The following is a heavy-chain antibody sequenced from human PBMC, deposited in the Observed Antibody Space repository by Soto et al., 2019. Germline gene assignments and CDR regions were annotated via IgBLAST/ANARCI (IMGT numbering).Heavy chain of an antibody. D-gene: IGHD3-22*01. J-gene: IGHJ1*01. V-gene: IGHV4-39*01. CDR3: APQRRSRYSVFSGYFPNY. Sequence: SETLSLTCIVSGDSISDTNYYWGWIRQPPGKGLEWIGIVNYLGSTYHSPSLNSRVTISADTSKTRFSVRLTSVSAADTAVYYCAPQRRSRYSVFSGYFPNYWGQGVLVTV. CDR2: VNYLGST. CDR1: GDSISDTNYY.